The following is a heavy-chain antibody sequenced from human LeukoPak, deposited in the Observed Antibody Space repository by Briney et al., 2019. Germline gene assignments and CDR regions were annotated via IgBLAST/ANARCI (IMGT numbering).Heavy chain of an antibody. CDR2: ISGSGGST. V-gene: IGHV3-23*01. CDR3: VKSSGTNDYGMDA. Sequence: GGSLRLSCAASGFTFSSYAMSWVRQAPGKGLEWVSAISGSGGSTYYADSVKGRFTISRDNSKNTLSLQMNSLRDEDTAVYYCVKSSGTNDYGMDAWGQGTTVTVPS. J-gene: IGHJ6*02. CDR1: GFTFSSYA. D-gene: IGHD3-10*01.